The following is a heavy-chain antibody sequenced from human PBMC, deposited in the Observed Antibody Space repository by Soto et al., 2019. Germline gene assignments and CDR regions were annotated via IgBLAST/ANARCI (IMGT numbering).Heavy chain of an antibody. Sequence: SVKVSCKASGGTFSSYTISWVRQAPGQGLEWMGRIIPILGIANYAQKFQGRVTITADKSTSTAYMELSSLRSEDTAVYYCARASLGSFDHYGMDVWGQGTTVTVSS. V-gene: IGHV1-69*02. J-gene: IGHJ6*01. D-gene: IGHD3-9*01. CDR1: GGTFSSYT. CDR3: ARASLGSFDHYGMDV. CDR2: IIPILGIA.